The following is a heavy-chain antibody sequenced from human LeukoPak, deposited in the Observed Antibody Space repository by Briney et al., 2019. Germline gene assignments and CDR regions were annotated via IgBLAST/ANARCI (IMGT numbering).Heavy chain of an antibody. Sequence: SYTLSLTCTVSGGSLSSSSYYWGWIRQPPGKGLEWIGRIYYSGSTYYNPSLKSRVTISVGTSKNQFSLKLSSVTAADTAVYYCARRVRDYPLYTELCFDYWGQGTLVTVSS. J-gene: IGHJ4*02. CDR1: GGSLSSSSYY. CDR3: ARRVRDYPLYTELCFDY. CDR2: IYYSGST. D-gene: IGHD1-26*01. V-gene: IGHV4-39*01.